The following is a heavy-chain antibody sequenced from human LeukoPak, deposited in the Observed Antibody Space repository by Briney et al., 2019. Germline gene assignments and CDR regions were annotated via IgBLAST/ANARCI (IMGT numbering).Heavy chain of an antibody. J-gene: IGHJ4*02. V-gene: IGHV3-49*04. CDR3: ICLTDPFDY. CDR1: GFTFGAHS. Sequence: GQSLRLSCTGSGFTFGAHSMAWVRQAPGKGPEWVGFNRGKAYGGATGYTASVKGRFTISRDDSKSIVYLQMNSLRTEDTAVYYCICLTDPFDYWGQGSLVTVSS. CDR2: NRGKAYGGAT.